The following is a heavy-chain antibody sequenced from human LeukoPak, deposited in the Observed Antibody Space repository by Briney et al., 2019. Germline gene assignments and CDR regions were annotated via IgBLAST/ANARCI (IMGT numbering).Heavy chain of an antibody. V-gene: IGHV4-39*01. D-gene: IGHD3-16*01. J-gene: IGHJ4*02. CDR2: IYYSGSTYYNPSYYNGST. CDR1: GGSIRSSSYY. CDR3: ARHGGYYFDY. Sequence: SETLSLTCTVSGGSIRSSSYYWGWIRQPPGKGLEWIGSIYYSGSTYYNPSYYNGSTYYNPSLKSRVTISVDTSKNQFSLRLRYVTAADTAVYYCARHGGYYFDYWGQGNLVTVSS.